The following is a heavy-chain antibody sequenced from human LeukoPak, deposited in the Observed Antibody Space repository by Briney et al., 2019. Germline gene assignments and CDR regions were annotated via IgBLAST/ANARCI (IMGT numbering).Heavy chain of an antibody. Sequence: PSETLSLTCTVSGGSISGSSYYWGWIRQPPGKGLEWIASIYYTGSTYYNPSLKSRVTISVDTSKNQFSLRLSSVTAADTAVYYCATRSDSSSPFDYWGQGTLVTVSS. J-gene: IGHJ4*02. V-gene: IGHV4-39*01. D-gene: IGHD6-6*01. CDR3: ATRSDSSSPFDY. CDR2: IYYTGST. CDR1: GGSISGSSYY.